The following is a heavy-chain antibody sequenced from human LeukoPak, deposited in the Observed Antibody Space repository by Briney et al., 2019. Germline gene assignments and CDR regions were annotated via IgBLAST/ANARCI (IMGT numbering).Heavy chain of an antibody. D-gene: IGHD4-23*01. CDR2: IYYSGST. J-gene: IGHJ3*02. V-gene: IGHV4-59*01. CDR1: GGSISSYY. Sequence: SETLSLTCTVSGGSISSYYWSWIRQPPGKGLEWIGYIYYSGSTNYNPSLKSRVTISVDTSKNQFSLKPSSVTAADTAVYYCARSRHDYGGINDAFDIWGQGTMVTVSS. CDR3: ARSRHDYGGINDAFDI.